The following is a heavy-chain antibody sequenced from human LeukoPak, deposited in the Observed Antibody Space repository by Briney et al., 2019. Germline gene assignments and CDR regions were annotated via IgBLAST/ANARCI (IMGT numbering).Heavy chain of an antibody. Sequence: GGSLRLSCGASGFTFSSYRMNWVRQAPGKGLEWVSSITSNGGLIYYGDSVKGRFTISRDNAKNSLYLQMDSLRAEDTAVYYCAGPIWGSYVFDYWGQGTLVTVSS. CDR1: GFTFSSYR. V-gene: IGHV3-21*01. CDR2: ITSNGGLI. J-gene: IGHJ4*02. D-gene: IGHD3-16*01. CDR3: AGPIWGSYVFDY.